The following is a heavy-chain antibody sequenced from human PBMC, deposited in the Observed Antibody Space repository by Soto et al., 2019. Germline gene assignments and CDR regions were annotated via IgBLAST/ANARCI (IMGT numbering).Heavy chain of an antibody. Sequence: VGSLRLSCAASGFTFSSYAMSWVRQAPGKGLEWVSAISGSGGSTYYADSVKGRFTISRGNSKNTLYLQMNSLRAEDTAVYYCAKDQVAAAGSNYYYGMDVWGQGTTVTVSS. J-gene: IGHJ6*02. CDR2: ISGSGGST. CDR1: GFTFSSYA. D-gene: IGHD6-13*01. CDR3: AKDQVAAAGSNYYYGMDV. V-gene: IGHV3-23*01.